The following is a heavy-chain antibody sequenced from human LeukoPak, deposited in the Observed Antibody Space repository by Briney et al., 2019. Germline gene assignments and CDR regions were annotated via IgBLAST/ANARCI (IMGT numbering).Heavy chain of an antibody. V-gene: IGHV1-18*01. CDR1: GYDFINYG. Sequence: ASVKVSCMASGYDFINYGVSWVRQAPGQGLEWMGWRSIYNGNTDYKLQGRVTMTTDTLTSTAYMEVRSLRSDDTAVYYCARGGPFPSSSSSREYYLDYWGQGTLVTVSS. CDR3: ARGGPFPSSSSSREYYLDY. CDR2: RSIYNGNT. D-gene: IGHD6-6*01. J-gene: IGHJ4*02.